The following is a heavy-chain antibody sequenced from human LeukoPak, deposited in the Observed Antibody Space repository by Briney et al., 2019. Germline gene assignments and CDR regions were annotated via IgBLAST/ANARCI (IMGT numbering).Heavy chain of an antibody. CDR2: IYYSGST. CDR1: GGSISSYY. CDR3: ARVVPATPWWFDP. Sequence: PSGTLSLTCTVSGGSISSYYWSWIRQPPGKGLEWIGYIYYSGSTNYNPTLKSRVTISVDTSKNQFSLKLSSVTAADTAVYYCARVVPATPWWFDPWGQGTLVTVSS. D-gene: IGHD2-2*01. J-gene: IGHJ5*02. V-gene: IGHV4-59*01.